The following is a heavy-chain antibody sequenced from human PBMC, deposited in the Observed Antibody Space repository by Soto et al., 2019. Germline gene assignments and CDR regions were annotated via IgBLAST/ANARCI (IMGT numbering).Heavy chain of an antibody. V-gene: IGHV3-33*01. CDR3: VRDPDTSGPILY. D-gene: IGHD3-22*01. J-gene: IGHJ4*02. CDR2: IWYDGSNK. CDR1: GFIFSSYG. Sequence: GGSLRLSCAASGFIFSSYGMHWVRQAPGKGLEWVAVIWYDGSNKYYADSVKGRFTISRNNSKNTLYLQMNSLRAEDTARYYCVRDPDTSGPILYWGQGA.